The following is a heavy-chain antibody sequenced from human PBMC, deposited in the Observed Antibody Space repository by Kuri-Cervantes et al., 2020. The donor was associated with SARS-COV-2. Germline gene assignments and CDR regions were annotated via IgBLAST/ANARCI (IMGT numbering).Heavy chain of an antibody. Sequence: SETLSLTCTVSGGSISSGGYYWSWIRQHPGKGLEWIGYIYYSGSTFYNPSLKSRVTISVDTSKNQFSLKLSSVTAADTAVYYCARGYSSSSDYGYWGQGNLVTVSS. V-gene: IGHV4-31*03. J-gene: IGHJ4*02. CDR2: IYYSGST. CDR3: ARGYSSSSDYGY. D-gene: IGHD6-6*01. CDR1: GGSISSGGYY.